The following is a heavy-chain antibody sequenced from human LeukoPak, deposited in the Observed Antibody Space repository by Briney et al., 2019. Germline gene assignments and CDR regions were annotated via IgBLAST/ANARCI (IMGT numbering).Heavy chain of an antibody. Sequence: PTETLSLTCTVSGGSMSSGDYYWSWIRHPPGKGLEWIGYIYYSGSTYYNPSLKSRVTISVGTSKNQFSLKLSSVTAADTAVYYCARDGHYYDSSGYCYVSDWYFDLWGRGTLVTVSS. CDR2: IYYSGST. CDR1: GGSMSSGDYY. J-gene: IGHJ2*01. D-gene: IGHD3-22*01. CDR3: ARDGHYYDSSGYCYVSDWYFDL. V-gene: IGHV4-30-4*01.